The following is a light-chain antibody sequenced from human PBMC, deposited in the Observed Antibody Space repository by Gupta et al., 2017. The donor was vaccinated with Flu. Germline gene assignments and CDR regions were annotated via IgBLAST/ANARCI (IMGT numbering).Light chain of an antibody. V-gene: IGKV3-11*01. J-gene: IGKJ1*01. CDR1: QSIGTS. CDR3: QQRTNWLWT. CDR2: DAS. Sequence: GERAPLSCRASQSIGTSLAWYQPKPGQSPRLLIFDASNRPTGVPAMFGGGGSGTDFTLTISRLEPEDFVIYYCQQRTNWLWTFGQGTKVEIK.